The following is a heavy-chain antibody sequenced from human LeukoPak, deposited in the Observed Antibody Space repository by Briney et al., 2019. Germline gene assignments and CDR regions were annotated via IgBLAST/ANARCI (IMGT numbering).Heavy chain of an antibody. CDR2: ISLDGRNK. V-gene: IGHV3-30*04. CDR1: GFTFGSYT. Sequence: PGGSLRLSCAASGFTFGSYTMHWVRQAPGKGLEWVAAISLDGRNKYYTDSVKGRFTISRDNSKNTLSLQMNSLRAEDTAVYYCARDPTSFHSSGYYLFDYWGQGTLVTVSS. CDR3: ARDPTSFHSSGYYLFDY. J-gene: IGHJ4*02. D-gene: IGHD6-19*01.